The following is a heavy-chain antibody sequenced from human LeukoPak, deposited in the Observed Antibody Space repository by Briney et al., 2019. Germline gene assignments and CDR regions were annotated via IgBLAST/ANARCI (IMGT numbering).Heavy chain of an antibody. CDR1: GYTFTSYD. J-gene: IGHJ5*02. D-gene: IGHD5-18*01. CDR2: RNPNSGNT. CDR3: ARGLQRLWYENWFVP. Sequence: SSVKVSCKASGYTFTSYDINWVRQATGQGLEWMGWRNPNSGNTGYAQKFQGRVTMTRNTSISTAYMELSSLRSEDTAVYYCARGLQRLWYENWFVPWRQGPLVTVS. V-gene: IGHV1-8*01.